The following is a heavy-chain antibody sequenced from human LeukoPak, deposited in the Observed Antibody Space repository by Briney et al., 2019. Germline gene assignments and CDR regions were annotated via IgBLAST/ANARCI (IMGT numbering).Heavy chain of an antibody. D-gene: IGHD3-3*01. Sequence: PGGSLRLSXAASGFTFSGSAMHWVRQASGKGLEWVGRIRSKANSYATAYAASVKGRFTISRDDSKNTAYLQMNSLKTEDTAVYYCTRLAVGYDFWSGSGWGQGTLVTVSS. CDR1: GFTFSGSA. CDR2: IRSKANSYAT. J-gene: IGHJ4*02. CDR3: TRLAVGYDFWSGSG. V-gene: IGHV3-73*01.